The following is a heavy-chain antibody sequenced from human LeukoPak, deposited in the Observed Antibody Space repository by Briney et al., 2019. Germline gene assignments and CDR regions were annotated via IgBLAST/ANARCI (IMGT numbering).Heavy chain of an antibody. J-gene: IGHJ5*02. CDR1: GGSFSGYY. Sequence: EPSETLSLTCAVYGGSFSGYYWSWIRQPPGKGLEWIGEINHSGSTNYNPSLKSRVTISVDTSKNQFSLKLSSVTAADTAVYYCARVLRLSGSRGWWFDPWGQGTLVTVSS. V-gene: IGHV4-34*01. CDR2: INHSGST. D-gene: IGHD6-19*01. CDR3: ARVLRLSGSRGWWFDP.